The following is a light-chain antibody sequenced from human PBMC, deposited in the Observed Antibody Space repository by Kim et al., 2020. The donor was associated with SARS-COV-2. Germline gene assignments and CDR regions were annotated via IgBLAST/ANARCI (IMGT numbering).Light chain of an antibody. CDR1: SSDIGSYNL. Sequence: QSALTQSASVSGSPGQSINISCTGSSSDIGSYNLVSWYQQYPGKAPKLIIYEVTKRPSGVSTRFSGSRSGNTASLTISRLQAEDEADYHCCSYAGSTTWVFGGGTQLTVL. CDR3: CSYAGSTTWV. J-gene: IGLJ3*02. V-gene: IGLV2-23*02. CDR2: EVT.